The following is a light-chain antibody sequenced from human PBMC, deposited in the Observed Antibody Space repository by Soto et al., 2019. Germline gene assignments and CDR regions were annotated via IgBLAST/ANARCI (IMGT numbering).Light chain of an antibody. CDR3: QQYNNWPPCT. CDR2: DAS. CDR1: QTVRNNY. J-gene: IGKJ1*01. Sequence: EIVLTQSPGTLSLSPGERATLSCRASQTVRNNYLAWYQQKPGQAPRLLIYDASSRATGIPDRFSGSGSGTEFTLTISSLQSEGFAVYYCQQYNNWPPCTFGQGTKVDIK. V-gene: IGKV3-20*01.